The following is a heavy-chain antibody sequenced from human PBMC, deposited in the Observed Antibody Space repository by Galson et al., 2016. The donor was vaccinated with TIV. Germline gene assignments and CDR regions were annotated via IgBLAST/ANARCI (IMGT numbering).Heavy chain of an antibody. Sequence: TLSLTCAVSGGSITRGGYYWSWIRQHPGKGLEWIGFIYYSGNTYYNPSLKSRLTMSVDTSENQFSLRRTSVTAADAAVYYCARDKVPILSTINYYGMDVWGRGTTVTVSS. D-gene: IGHD2-2*02. J-gene: IGHJ6*02. CDR2: IYYSGNT. CDR3: ARDKVPILSTINYYGMDV. CDR1: GGSITRGGYY. V-gene: IGHV4-31*11.